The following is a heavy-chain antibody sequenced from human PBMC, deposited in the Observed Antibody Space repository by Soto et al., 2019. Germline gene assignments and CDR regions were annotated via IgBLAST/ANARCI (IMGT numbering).Heavy chain of an antibody. V-gene: IGHV1-18*01. Sequence: ASVKVSCKASGYTFTSYGISWVRQAPGQGLEWMGWISAYNGNTNYAQKLQGRVTMNTDTSTSTAYMELRSLRSDDTAVYYCARLIPGYCSGGSCYSIDYWGQGTLVTVSS. D-gene: IGHD2-15*01. CDR1: GYTFTSYG. CDR3: ARLIPGYCSGGSCYSIDY. CDR2: ISAYNGNT. J-gene: IGHJ4*02.